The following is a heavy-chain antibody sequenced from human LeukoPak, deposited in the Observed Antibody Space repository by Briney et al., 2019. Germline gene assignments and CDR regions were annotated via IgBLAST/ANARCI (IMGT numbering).Heavy chain of an antibody. V-gene: IGHV3-21*01. J-gene: IGHJ4*02. Sequence: PGGSLRLSCAASGFTFSSYGMNWVRQAPGKGLEWVSSVSSSSSYIYYADSVKGRFTISRDNAKNSLSLQMDSLRAEDTAVYYCAGDQRATASTGSYFDYWGQGTLVTVSS. CDR2: VSSSSSYI. CDR3: AGDQRATASTGSYFDY. CDR1: GFTFSSYG. D-gene: IGHD1-1*01.